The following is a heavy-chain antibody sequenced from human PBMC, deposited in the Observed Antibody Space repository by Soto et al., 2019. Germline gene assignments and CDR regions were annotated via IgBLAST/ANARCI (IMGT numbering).Heavy chain of an antibody. CDR3: ARAKGGSSGGYYYYGMDV. CDR2: IYYSGST. CDR1: GGSISSYY. Sequence: PSETLSLTCTVSGGSISSYYWSWIRQPPGKGLEWIGYIYYSGSTNYNPSLKSRVTISVDTSKNQFSLKLSSVTAADTAVYYCARAKGGSSGGYYYYGMDVWGQGTTVTVS. V-gene: IGHV4-59*01. J-gene: IGHJ6*02. D-gene: IGHD6-6*01.